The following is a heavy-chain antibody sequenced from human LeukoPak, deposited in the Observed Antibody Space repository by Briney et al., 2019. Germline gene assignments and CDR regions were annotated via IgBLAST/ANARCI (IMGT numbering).Heavy chain of an antibody. V-gene: IGHV3-53*01. Sequence: GGSLRLSCAASGFTVSSNYMSWVRQAPGKGLEWVSVIYSGGSTYYADSVKGRFTISRDNSKNTLYLQMNSLRAEDTAVYYCAKGLPLDDKYYYDSSGFDYWGQGTLVTVSS. CDR1: GFTVSSNY. CDR3: AKGLPLDDKYYYDSSGFDY. J-gene: IGHJ4*02. D-gene: IGHD3-22*01. CDR2: IYSGGST.